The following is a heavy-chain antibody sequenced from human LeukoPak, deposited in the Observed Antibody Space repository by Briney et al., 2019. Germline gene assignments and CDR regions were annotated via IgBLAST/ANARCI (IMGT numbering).Heavy chain of an antibody. CDR1: GYTFTGHF. D-gene: IGHD6-19*01. V-gene: IGHV1-2*02. CDR3: ARDRVGSGWVFDY. J-gene: IGHJ4*02. CDR2: INPNSGGT. Sequence: GTVKVSCKASGYTFTGHFMHWVRQAPGQGLEWMGWINPNSGGTNYAPKFQGRVTMTTNTSISKAYMDLSRLRSDDTAVYYCARDRVGSGWVFDYWGPGTLVTVSS.